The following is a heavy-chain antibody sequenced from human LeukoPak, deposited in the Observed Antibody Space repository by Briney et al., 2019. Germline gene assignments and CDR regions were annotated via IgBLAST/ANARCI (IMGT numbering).Heavy chain of an antibody. J-gene: IGHJ4*02. CDR3: AIPLYGEVDASPDY. CDR2: INSDGSST. Sequence: GGSLRLSCAASGFTFSSYWMHWVRQAPGKGMVWVSRINSDGSSTSYADSVKGRFTISRDNAKNTLYLQMNSLRAEDTAVYYCAIPLYGEVDASPDYWGQGTLVTVSS. V-gene: IGHV3-74*01. CDR1: GFTFSSYW. D-gene: IGHD4-17*01.